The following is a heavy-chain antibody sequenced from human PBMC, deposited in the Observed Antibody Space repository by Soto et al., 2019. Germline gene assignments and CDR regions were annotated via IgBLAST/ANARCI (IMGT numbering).Heavy chain of an antibody. CDR1: GGSISSGGYS. Sequence: QLQLQESGSGLVKPSQTLSLTCAVSGGSISSGGYSWSWIRQPPGKGLEWIGYIYHSGRTYYNPSLKSRVAISVDRSKNQFSLKLSSVTAADTAVYYCARGGLTMVRGVPWFDPWGQGTLVTVSS. V-gene: IGHV4-30-2*01. CDR2: IYHSGRT. D-gene: IGHD3-10*01. J-gene: IGHJ5*02. CDR3: ARGGLTMVRGVPWFDP.